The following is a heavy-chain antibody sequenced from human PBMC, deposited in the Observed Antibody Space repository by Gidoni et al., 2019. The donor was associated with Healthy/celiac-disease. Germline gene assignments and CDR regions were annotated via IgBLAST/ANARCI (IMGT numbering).Heavy chain of an antibody. CDR2: ISYDGSNK. D-gene: IGHD1-1*01. CDR1: GFPFSSYA. J-gene: IGHJ4*02. CDR3: ARDEGTTGTPGY. V-gene: IGHV3-30-3*01. Sequence: QVQLVESGGGVVQPGRSLRLSCAASGFPFSSYAMHWVRQAPGKGLEWVAVISYDGSNKYYADSVKGRFTISRDNSKNTLYLQMNSLRAEDTAVYYCARDEGTTGTPGYWGQGTLVTVSS.